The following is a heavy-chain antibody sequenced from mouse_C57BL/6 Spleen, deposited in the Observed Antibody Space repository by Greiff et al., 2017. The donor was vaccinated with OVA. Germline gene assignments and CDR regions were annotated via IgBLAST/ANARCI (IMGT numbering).Heavy chain of an antibody. CDR2: ITPGSGGT. J-gene: IGHJ4*01. CDR3: ARSAGSSAYEAMDY. V-gene: IGHV1-54*01. D-gene: IGHD1-1*01. Sequence: QVQLQQSGAELVRPGTSVKVSCKASGYAFPNYLIEWVKQRPGPGLEWIGVITPGSGGTNYTAKFKGPATLTADKSSSTAYMQLSSLPSEDSAVYCWARSAGSSAYEAMDYWGQGTSVTVSS. CDR1: GYAFPNYL.